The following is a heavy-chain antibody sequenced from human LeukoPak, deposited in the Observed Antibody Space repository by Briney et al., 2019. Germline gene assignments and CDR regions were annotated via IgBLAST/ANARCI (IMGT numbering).Heavy chain of an antibody. D-gene: IGHD6-13*01. CDR3: ARGYSSSWYY. CDR2: INHSGST. V-gene: IGHV4-34*01. CDR1: GGSFSGYY. Sequence: SETLSLTCAVYGGSFSGYYWSWIRQPPGKGLEWIGEINHSGSTNYNPSLKSRVTISVDTSKNQFSLKLSSVTAADTAVYYCARGYSSSWYYWGQGTLVTVSP. J-gene: IGHJ4*02.